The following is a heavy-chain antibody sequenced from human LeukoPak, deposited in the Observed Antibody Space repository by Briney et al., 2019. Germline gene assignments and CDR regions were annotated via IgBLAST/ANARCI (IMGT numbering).Heavy chain of an antibody. J-gene: IGHJ4*02. V-gene: IGHV4-4*02. Sequence: KPSETLSLTCAVSGASISSSNWWSWARQPPGKGLEWIGSIFYSGSTYYNPSLQSRVTISVDTSKNQFSLKLSSVTATDTAVYYCARYRGAVAGNYFDYWGQGTLVTVSS. CDR3: ARYRGAVAGNYFDY. CDR1: GASISSSNW. CDR2: IFYSGST. D-gene: IGHD6-19*01.